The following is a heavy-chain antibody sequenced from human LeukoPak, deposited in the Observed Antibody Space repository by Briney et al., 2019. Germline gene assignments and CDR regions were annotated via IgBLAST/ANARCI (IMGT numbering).Heavy chain of an antibody. D-gene: IGHD3-3*01. Sequence: GGSLRLSCAASGFTFSSYEMNWVRQAPGKGLEWVSYISSSGSTIYYADSVKGRFTISRDNAKNSLYLQMNSLRAEDTAVYYCASSLTYYDFWSGYSTRYYFDYWGQGTLVTVSS. CDR3: ASSLTYYDFWSGYSTRYYFDY. V-gene: IGHV3-48*03. CDR2: ISSSGSTI. J-gene: IGHJ4*02. CDR1: GFTFSSYE.